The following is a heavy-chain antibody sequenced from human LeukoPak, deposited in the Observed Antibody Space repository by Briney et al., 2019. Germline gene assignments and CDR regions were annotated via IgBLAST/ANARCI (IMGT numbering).Heavy chain of an antibody. J-gene: IGHJ5*02. Sequence: ASVKVSCKASGYTFSHYGISWVRQPRGQRLEWMGWISVYTGKTYHAQKFQARVTMTTDTSTTKAYMELRSLRSDDTAVYYCARSDARYNWFDPWGQGTLVTVSS. V-gene: IGHV1-18*01. CDR2: ISVYTGKT. CDR1: GYTFSHYG. CDR3: ARSDARYNWFDP.